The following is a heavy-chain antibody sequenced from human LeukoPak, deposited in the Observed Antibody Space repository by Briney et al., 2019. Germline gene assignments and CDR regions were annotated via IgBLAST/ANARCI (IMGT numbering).Heavy chain of an antibody. CDR2: ISSSSSYI. J-gene: IGHJ6*02. V-gene: IGHV3-21*01. Sequence: PGGSLRLSCAASGFTFSSYSMNWVRQAPGKGLEWVSSISSSSSYIYYADSVKGRFTISRDNAKNSLYLQMNSLRAEVSAVYYCARELRCSGGSCYGYYYYGMDVWGQGTTVTVSS. D-gene: IGHD2-15*01. CDR1: GFTFSSYS. CDR3: ARELRCSGGSCYGYYYYGMDV.